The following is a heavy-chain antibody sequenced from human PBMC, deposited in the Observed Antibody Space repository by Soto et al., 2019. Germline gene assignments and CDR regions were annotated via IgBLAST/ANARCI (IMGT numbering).Heavy chain of an antibody. CDR2: ISSSSSTI. D-gene: IGHD1-7*01. Sequence: GGSLRLSCAASGFTFSSYSMNWVRQAPGKGLEWVSYISSSSSTIYYADSVKGRFTISRDNAKNSLYLQMNSLRDEDTAVYYCARDSGMELPSYYYYYGMDVWGQGTTVTV. J-gene: IGHJ6*02. CDR1: GFTFSSYS. V-gene: IGHV3-48*02. CDR3: ARDSGMELPSYYYYYGMDV.